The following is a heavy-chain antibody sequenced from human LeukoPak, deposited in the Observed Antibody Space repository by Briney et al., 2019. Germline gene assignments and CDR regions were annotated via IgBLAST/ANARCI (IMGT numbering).Heavy chain of an antibody. Sequence: SETLSLTCTVSGGSITGDYAAWIRQPPRKGLEWIGYVYYSGSTRYNTSLKSRVTISVDTSKNQFSLNLSSVTAADTAVYYCARSFDSRGYYYYGMDVWGQGITVTVSS. J-gene: IGHJ6*02. V-gene: IGHV4-59*01. CDR1: GGSITGDY. CDR2: VYYSGST. D-gene: IGHD3-22*01. CDR3: ARSFDSRGYYYYGMDV.